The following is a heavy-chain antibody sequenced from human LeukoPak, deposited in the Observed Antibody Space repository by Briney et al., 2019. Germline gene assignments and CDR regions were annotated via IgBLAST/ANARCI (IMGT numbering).Heavy chain of an antibody. V-gene: IGHV4-34*01. Sequence: SETLSLTCAVYGVSFSGYYWSWLRQPPGKGLEWVGEINHSGSTNYKPSLKSRVTISVDTSKNQFSLKLSSVPAADTAVYYCARRSPSSDIVVVPAAIRSTNWFDPWGQGTLVTVSS. CDR2: INHSGST. CDR3: ARRSPSSDIVVVPAAIRSTNWFDP. D-gene: IGHD2-2*02. J-gene: IGHJ5*02. CDR1: GVSFSGYY.